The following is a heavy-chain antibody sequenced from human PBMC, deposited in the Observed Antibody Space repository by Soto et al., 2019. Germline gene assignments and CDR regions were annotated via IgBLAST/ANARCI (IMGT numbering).Heavy chain of an antibody. CDR3: ARLPYPWGWYDP. V-gene: IGHV3-11*01. J-gene: IGHJ5*02. CDR2: ISNSGSTI. D-gene: IGHD3-16*01. Sequence: GGSLRLSXAASGFTFSDLYMSWIRQAPGRGLEWISYISNSGSTIYYADSVKGRFTISRDNAKNSLYLQMNSLRAEDTAVYYCARLPYPWGWYDPWGQGTPVTVSS. CDR1: GFTFSDLY.